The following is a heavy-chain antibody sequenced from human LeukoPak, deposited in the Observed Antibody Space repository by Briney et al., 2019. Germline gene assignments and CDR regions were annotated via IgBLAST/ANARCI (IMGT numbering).Heavy chain of an antibody. J-gene: IGHJ3*02. V-gene: IGHV3-11*01. Sequence: GGSLRLSCAASGFTFSDYYMNWIRQAPGKGLEWVSYLSSSGSTIYYADSVKGRFTISRDNSKNTLYLQMNSLRAEDTAVYYCARGGSYLSAFDIWGQGTMATVSS. CDR1: GFTFSDYY. D-gene: IGHD1-26*01. CDR2: LSSSGSTI. CDR3: ARGGSYLSAFDI.